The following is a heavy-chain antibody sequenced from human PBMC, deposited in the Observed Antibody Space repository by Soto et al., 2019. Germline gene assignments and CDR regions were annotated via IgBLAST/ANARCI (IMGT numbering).Heavy chain of an antibody. CDR1: GFTLSGYW. Sequence: GGSLRLSCTASGFTLSGYWIHWVRQAPGKGLVWVSRVDFEGRGTSYADSVKGRFTISRDNAKNTAYLQMNSLTSEDSAVYYCAGSVYWGQGTLVTVSS. D-gene: IGHD3-10*01. CDR3: AGSVY. J-gene: IGHJ4*02. CDR2: VDFEGRGT. V-gene: IGHV3-74*01.